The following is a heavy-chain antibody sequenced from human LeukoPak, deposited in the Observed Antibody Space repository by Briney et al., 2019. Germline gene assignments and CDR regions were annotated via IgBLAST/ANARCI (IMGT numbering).Heavy chain of an antibody. J-gene: IGHJ3*02. CDR2: INTNTGNP. Sequence: ASVKVSCRASGYTFTSYAMNWVRQAPGKGLEWMGWINTNTGNPTYAQGFTGRFVCSLDTSFSTAYLQISSLKAEDTAVYYCARGGQGGFDIWGQGTMVTVSS. D-gene: IGHD2-15*01. CDR3: ARGGQGGFDI. V-gene: IGHV7-4-1*02. CDR1: GYTFTSYA.